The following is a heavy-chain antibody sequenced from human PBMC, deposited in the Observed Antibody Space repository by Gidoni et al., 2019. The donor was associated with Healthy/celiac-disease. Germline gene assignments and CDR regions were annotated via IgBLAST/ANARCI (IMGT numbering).Heavy chain of an antibody. CDR2: IPYDGSNK. V-gene: IGHV3-30*18. D-gene: IGHD6-25*01. CDR3: AKRLGSSSTGY. Sequence: QVQLVESGGGVVQPGSSLRLSCAASGFTFSIYGMHWVRQAPGKGLEWVAVIPYDGSNKYYADAVKGRFTISRDNSKNTLYLQMNSLRAEDTAVYYCAKRLGSSSTGYWGQGTLVTVSS. CDR1: GFTFSIYG. J-gene: IGHJ4*02.